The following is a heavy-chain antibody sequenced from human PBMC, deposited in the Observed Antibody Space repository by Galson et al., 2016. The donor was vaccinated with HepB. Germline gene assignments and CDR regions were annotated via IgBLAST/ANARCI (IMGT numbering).Heavy chain of an antibody. V-gene: IGHV3-49*03. Sequence: SLRLSCAVSGLTFGDYCMSWFRQAPGRGLEWVGFISSKAYGGATKYAASVEGRFTMSRDDSKGIAYLQMNSLQTEDTAVYFCSRGGDSSEWTSFDYWGQGTLVTVSS. J-gene: IGHJ4*02. D-gene: IGHD3-16*01. CDR3: SRGGDSSEWTSFDY. CDR1: GLTFGDYC. CDR2: ISSKAYGGAT.